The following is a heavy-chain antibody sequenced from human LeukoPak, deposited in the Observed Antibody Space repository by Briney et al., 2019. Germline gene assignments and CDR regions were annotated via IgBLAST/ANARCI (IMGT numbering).Heavy chain of an antibody. CDR3: ARSTGNCTNGVCHLRGYYFDY. CDR1: GGSISSYY. D-gene: IGHD2-8*01. V-gene: IGHV4-59*12. CDR2: IYYSGST. Sequence: SEILSLTCTVSGGSISSYYWSWIRQPPGKGLEWIGYIYYSGSTNYNPSLKSRVTISVDTSKNQFSLKLSSVTAADTAVYYCARSTGNCTNGVCHLRGYYFDYWGQGTLVTVSS. J-gene: IGHJ4*02.